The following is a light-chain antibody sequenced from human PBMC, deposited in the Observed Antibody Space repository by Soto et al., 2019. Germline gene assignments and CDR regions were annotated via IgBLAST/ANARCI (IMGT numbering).Light chain of an antibody. Sequence: QSALTQPASVSGSAGQSITISCSGTMRDVGAYNLVSWYQQHPGTAPKLIIYEVRNRPSGISSRFSGSRSGNTASLTISGLQSEDEGAYYCSAYTARRTLVFGGGTKLT. CDR3: SAYTARRTLV. J-gene: IGLJ3*02. CDR1: MRDVGAYNL. V-gene: IGLV2-14*01. CDR2: EVR.